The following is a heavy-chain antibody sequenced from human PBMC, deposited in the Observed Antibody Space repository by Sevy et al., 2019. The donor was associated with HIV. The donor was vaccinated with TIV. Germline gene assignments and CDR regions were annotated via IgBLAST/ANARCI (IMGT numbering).Heavy chain of an antibody. J-gene: IGHJ3*02. V-gene: IGHV3-30*18. Sequence: GGSLRLSCAASGFTFSSYGMYWVRQAPGKGLEWVAVISYDGSNKYYADSVKGRFTISRDNSKNTLYLQMNSLRAEDTAVYYCAKELGQLWLLNDAFDIWGQRTMVTVSS. D-gene: IGHD5-18*01. CDR1: GFTFSSYG. CDR3: AKELGQLWLLNDAFDI. CDR2: ISYDGSNK.